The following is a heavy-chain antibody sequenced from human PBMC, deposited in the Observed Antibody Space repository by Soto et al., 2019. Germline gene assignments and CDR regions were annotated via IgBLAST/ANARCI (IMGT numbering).Heavy chain of an antibody. D-gene: IGHD3-3*01. J-gene: IGHJ4*02. Sequence: QITLKESGPTVVKPTETLTLTCTFAGFSLTTSGVGVGWVRQSPVKAPEWLALIYWDDDKRYSTSLKSRLTITQDTSKNQVVLTMANVDPADTATYYCAHRVLRTVFGLVTTTAIYFDFWGQGTPVVVSS. CDR1: GFSLTTSGVG. V-gene: IGHV2-5*02. CDR3: AHRVLRTVFGLVTTTAIYFDF. CDR2: IYWDDDK.